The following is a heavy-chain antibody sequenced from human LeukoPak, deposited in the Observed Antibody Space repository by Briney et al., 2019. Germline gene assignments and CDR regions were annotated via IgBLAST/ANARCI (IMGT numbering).Heavy chain of an antibody. CDR1: GFTFSRFA. CDR2: ISFDGSTE. V-gene: IGHV3-30*14. D-gene: IGHD5-18*01. Sequence: PGGSLRLSCAASGFTFSRFAMHWVRQAPGKGLEWMAVISFDGSTEYYADSVKGRFTISRDNSKNTLYLQMNSLRAEDTAVYYCAREGRGYSYINGKMYYFDYWGQGTLVTVSS. J-gene: IGHJ4*02. CDR3: AREGRGYSYINGKMYYFDY.